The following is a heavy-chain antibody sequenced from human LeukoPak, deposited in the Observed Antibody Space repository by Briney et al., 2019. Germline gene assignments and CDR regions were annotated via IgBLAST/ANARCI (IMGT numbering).Heavy chain of an antibody. D-gene: IGHD5-18*01. CDR3: ATGRPLRGYSYAPGANWFDP. Sequence: PSETLSLTCAVYGGSFSGYYWSWIRQPPGKGLEWIGEINHSGSTNYNPSLKSRVTISVDTSKNQFSLKLSSVTAADTAVYYCATGRPLRGYSYAPGANWFDPWGQGTLVTVSS. CDR2: INHSGST. V-gene: IGHV4-34*01. J-gene: IGHJ5*02. CDR1: GGSFSGYY.